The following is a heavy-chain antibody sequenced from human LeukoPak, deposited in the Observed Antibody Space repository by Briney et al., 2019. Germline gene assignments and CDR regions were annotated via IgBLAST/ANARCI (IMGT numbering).Heavy chain of an antibody. Sequence: PSETLSLTCAVYGGSFSDYYWSWIRQPPGKGLEWIGETNHSGSTNYNPSLKSRVTISVDTSKKQLSLKLSSVTAADTAVYYCARDGYCSSTSCSDYWGQGTLVTVST. J-gene: IGHJ4*02. CDR3: ARDGYCSSTSCSDY. CDR2: TNHSGST. CDR1: GGSFSDYY. V-gene: IGHV4-34*01. D-gene: IGHD2-2*01.